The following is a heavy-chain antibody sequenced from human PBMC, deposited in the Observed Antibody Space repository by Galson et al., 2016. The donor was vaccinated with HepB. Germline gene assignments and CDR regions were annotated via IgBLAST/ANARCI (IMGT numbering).Heavy chain of an antibody. CDR2: ICPGDSDT. V-gene: IGHV5-51*01. J-gene: IGHJ4*02. D-gene: IGHD2-8*01. CDR3: ARQYASRLIDY. CDR1: GYNFTSYW. Sequence: QSGAEVTKPGESLKISCQGSGYNFTSYWIGWVRQMPGKGLEWMGIICPGDSDTRYSPSFQGQVTISADKSISTAYLQWSSLKASDTAMYYCARQYASRLIDYWGQGTLVTVSS.